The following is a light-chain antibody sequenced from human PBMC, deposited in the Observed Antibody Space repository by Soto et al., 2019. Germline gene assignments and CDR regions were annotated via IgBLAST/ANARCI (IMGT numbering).Light chain of an antibody. J-gene: IGKJ2*01. CDR3: LQSYSMSRT. V-gene: IGKV1-39*01. CDR1: QSISSY. Sequence: DIQMTQSPSSLSASVGDRVTITCRASQSISSYLSWYQHKPGKAPNLLIYSASTLQSGVPSRFSGSGAGTDFTLTISSLQPEDFATYYCLQSYSMSRTFGQGTKLEIK. CDR2: SAS.